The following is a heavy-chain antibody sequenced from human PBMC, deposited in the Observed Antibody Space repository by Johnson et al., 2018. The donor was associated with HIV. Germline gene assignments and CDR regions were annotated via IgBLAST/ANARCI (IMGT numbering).Heavy chain of an antibody. CDR3: ARAPEVRGVDAFDI. J-gene: IGHJ3*02. Sequence: VQLVESGGGLVQPGGSLRLSCAASGFTFSSYEMNWVRQAPGKGLEWVSYISSSGNTMYYADSVKGRFTISRDNAKNSLYLQMNILRAEDTAVYYCARAPEVRGVDAFDIWGQGTMVTVSS. CDR1: GFTFSSYE. V-gene: IGHV3-48*03. D-gene: IGHD3-10*01. CDR2: ISSSGNTM.